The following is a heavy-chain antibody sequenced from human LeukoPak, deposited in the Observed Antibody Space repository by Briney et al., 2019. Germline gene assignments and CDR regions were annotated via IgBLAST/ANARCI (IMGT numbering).Heavy chain of an antibody. CDR3: AREGSKYYYDSSGYPRYFDL. CDR1: RFTFSSYS. CDR2: ISSSSSTI. Sequence: GSLRLSCAASRFTFSSYSMNWVRQAPGKGLEWVSYISSSSSTIYYADSVKGRFTISRDNAKNSLYLQMNGLRDEDTAVYYCAREGSKYYYDSSGYPRYFDLWGRGTLVTVSS. V-gene: IGHV3-48*02. J-gene: IGHJ2*01. D-gene: IGHD3-22*01.